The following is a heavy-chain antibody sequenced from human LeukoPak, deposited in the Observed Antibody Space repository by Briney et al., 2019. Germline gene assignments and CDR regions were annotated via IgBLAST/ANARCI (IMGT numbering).Heavy chain of an antibody. Sequence: ASVKVSCKASGYIFTGYSMHWVRQAPGQGLEWMGWINPNSGGTNYAQKFQGRVTMTRDTSISTAYMELNRLRSDDTAVYYCARGINWSYFDYWGQGTLVTVSS. D-gene: IGHD1-1*01. CDR3: ARGINWSYFDY. J-gene: IGHJ4*02. V-gene: IGHV1-2*02. CDR1: GYIFTGYS. CDR2: INPNSGGT.